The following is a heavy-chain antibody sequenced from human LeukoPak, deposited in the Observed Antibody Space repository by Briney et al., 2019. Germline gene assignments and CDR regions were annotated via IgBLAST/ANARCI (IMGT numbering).Heavy chain of an antibody. D-gene: IGHD3-22*01. CDR3: AREPRLNYYDSSGLGY. Sequence: SETLPLTCTVSGGSISSGGYYWSWIRQHPGKGLEWIGYIYYSGSTYYNPSLKSRVTISVDTSKNQFSLKLSSVTAADTAVYYCAREPRLNYYDSSGLGYWGQGTLVTVSS. CDR1: GGSISSGGYY. V-gene: IGHV4-31*03. J-gene: IGHJ4*02. CDR2: IYYSGST.